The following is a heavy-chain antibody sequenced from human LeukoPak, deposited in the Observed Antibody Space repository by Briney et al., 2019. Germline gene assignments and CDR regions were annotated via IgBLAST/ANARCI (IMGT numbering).Heavy chain of an antibody. J-gene: IGHJ4*02. CDR3: AKDSYYYDSSGYGPYFDY. D-gene: IGHD3-22*01. V-gene: IGHV1-2*02. CDR2: INPNSGGT. Sequence: ASVKVSCKASGYTFTGYYMHWVRQAPGQGLEWMGWINPNSGGTNYAQKFQGRVTMTRDTSISTAYMELSRLRSDDTAVYYCAKDSYYYDSSGYGPYFDYWGQGTLVTVSS. CDR1: GYTFTGYY.